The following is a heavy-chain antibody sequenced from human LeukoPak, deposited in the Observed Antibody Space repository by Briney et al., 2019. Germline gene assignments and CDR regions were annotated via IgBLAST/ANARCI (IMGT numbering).Heavy chain of an antibody. J-gene: IGHJ3*02. CDR3: ARGYTMIVVGPYYQDNAFDI. Sequence: GASVKVSCKASGYTFTSYYMHWVRQAPGQGLEWMGIINPSGGSTSYAQKFQGRVTMTRDTSTSTVYMELSSLRSEDTAVYYCARGYTMIVVGPYYQDNAFDIWGQGTMVTVSS. CDR1: GYTFTSYY. CDR2: INPSGGST. D-gene: IGHD3-22*01. V-gene: IGHV1-46*01.